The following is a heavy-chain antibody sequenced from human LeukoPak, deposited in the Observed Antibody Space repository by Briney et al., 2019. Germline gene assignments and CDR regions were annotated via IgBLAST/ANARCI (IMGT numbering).Heavy chain of an antibody. Sequence: SETLSLTCAVYGGSFSGYYWSWIRQPPGKGLEWSGEINHSGSTNYNPSLKSRVTISVDTSKNQFSLKLSSVTAADTAVYYCARVVAGTGGDYWGQGTLVTVSS. CDR1: GGSFSGYY. V-gene: IGHV4-34*01. CDR2: INHSGST. J-gene: IGHJ4*02. D-gene: IGHD6-19*01. CDR3: ARVVAGTGGDY.